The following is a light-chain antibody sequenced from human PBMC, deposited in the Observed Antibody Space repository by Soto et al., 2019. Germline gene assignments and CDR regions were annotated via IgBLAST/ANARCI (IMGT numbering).Light chain of an antibody. J-gene: IGKJ4*01. CDR2: DAS. V-gene: IGKV3-20*01. CDR3: QQYATSPLT. Sequence: EIVLTQSPGTVSLSPGERATLSCRASQSITTSLAWYQRKPGQAPRLLIYDASTRATAIPDRFSGSGSGTDFTLTLIRLEAEDFAVYYCQQYATSPLTFGGGTKVDIK. CDR1: QSITTS.